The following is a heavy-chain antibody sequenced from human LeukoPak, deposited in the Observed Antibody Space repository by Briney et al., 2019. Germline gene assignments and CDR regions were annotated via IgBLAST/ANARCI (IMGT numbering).Heavy chain of an antibody. Sequence: GGXLKLSCAASGFTLSSNEMKWVGQAQGKGVEGVSYISSIGSTIYYADSVKGRFTISRDNAKNSLYLQMNSLRAEDTAVYYCARGSGSSDYWGQGTLVTVSS. D-gene: IGHD1-26*01. CDR3: ARGSGSSDY. V-gene: IGHV3-48*03. J-gene: IGHJ4*02. CDR2: ISSIGSTI. CDR1: GFTLSSNE.